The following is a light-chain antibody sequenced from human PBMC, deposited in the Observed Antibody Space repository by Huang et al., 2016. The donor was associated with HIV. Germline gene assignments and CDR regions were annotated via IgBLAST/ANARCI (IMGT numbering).Light chain of an antibody. CDR2: GAS. J-gene: IGKJ5*01. V-gene: IGKV1-9*01. CDR1: QGLSSY. CDR3: QLLNSYPSIT. Sequence: IQLTQSPSSLSASVGDRVTITCRASQGLSSYLAWYQQKPGKAPNLLIYGASTLQSGVPSRFIGSGSGTDFTLTISSLQPEDFATYYCQLLNSYPSITFGQGTRLEIK.